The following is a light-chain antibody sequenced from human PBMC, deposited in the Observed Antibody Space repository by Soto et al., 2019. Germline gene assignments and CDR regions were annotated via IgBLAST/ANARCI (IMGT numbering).Light chain of an antibody. V-gene: IGKV3-20*01. CDR2: GAS. CDR3: QQYGSSPLT. Sequence: EIVLTQSVGTLSLSQGERATLSCRASQSVSSSYLAWYQQKPGQAPRLLIYGASSRATGIPDRFSGSGSGTDFTLTISSLDPEDFGVYYCQQYGSSPLTFGGGTKVDTK. J-gene: IGKJ4*01. CDR1: QSVSSSY.